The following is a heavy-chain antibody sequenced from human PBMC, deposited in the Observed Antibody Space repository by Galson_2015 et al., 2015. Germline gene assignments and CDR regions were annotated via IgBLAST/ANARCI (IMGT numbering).Heavy chain of an antibody. V-gene: IGHV3-30*15. Sequence: SLRLSCAASGFTFSSYAMHWVRQAPGKGLEWVAVISYDGSDKYYADSVKGRFTISRDNSKNTLYLQMSSLRAEDTAVYYCARDPLGYCSGGSCYSNYYYYYMDVWGKGTTVTVSS. CDR3: ARDPLGYCSGGSCYSNYYYYYMDV. D-gene: IGHD2-15*01. CDR2: ISYDGSDK. CDR1: GFTFSSYA. J-gene: IGHJ6*03.